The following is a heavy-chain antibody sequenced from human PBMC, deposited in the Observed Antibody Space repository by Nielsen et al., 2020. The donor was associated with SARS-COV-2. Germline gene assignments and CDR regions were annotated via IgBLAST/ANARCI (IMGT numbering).Heavy chain of an antibody. CDR1: GGAISSYY. J-gene: IGHJ4*02. CDR3: ARGSDEGLAL. CDR2: IYDSGNT. V-gene: IGHV4-59*13. D-gene: IGHD3-3*01. Sequence: SETLSLTCTVSGGAISSYYWTWIRQPPEKGLEWIAYIYDSGNTNYSPSLKSRVTISVDTSRNQFSLKLTSVTAADTAVYYCARGSDEGLALWGQGTLVTVSS.